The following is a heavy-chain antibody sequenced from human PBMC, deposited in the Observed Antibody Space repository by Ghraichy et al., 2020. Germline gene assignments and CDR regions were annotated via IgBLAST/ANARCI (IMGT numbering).Heavy chain of an antibody. CDR2: IKQDGSEK. CDR3: ARAGASGVVVAAAYDY. Sequence: GESLNISCAASGFTFSSYWMSWVRQAPGKGLEWVANIKQDGSEKYYVDSVKGRFTISRDNAKNSLYLQMNSLRAEDTAVYYCARAGASGVVVAAAYDYWGQGTLVTVSS. D-gene: IGHD2-15*01. J-gene: IGHJ4*02. CDR1: GFTFSSYW. V-gene: IGHV3-7*03.